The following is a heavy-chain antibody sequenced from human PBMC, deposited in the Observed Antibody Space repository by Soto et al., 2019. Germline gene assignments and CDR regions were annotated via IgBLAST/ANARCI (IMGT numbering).Heavy chain of an antibody. CDR2: IIPIFGTA. J-gene: IGHJ2*01. CDR3: ASSIAAAGSYWYFDL. Sequence: QVQLVQSGAEVKKPGSSVKVSCKASGGTFSSYAISWVRQAPGQGLEWMGGIIPIFGTANYAQKFQGRVTITADEPXXTAYMELSSLRSEDTAVYYCASSIAAAGSYWYFDLWGRGTLVTVSS. CDR1: GGTFSSYA. V-gene: IGHV1-69*12. D-gene: IGHD6-13*01.